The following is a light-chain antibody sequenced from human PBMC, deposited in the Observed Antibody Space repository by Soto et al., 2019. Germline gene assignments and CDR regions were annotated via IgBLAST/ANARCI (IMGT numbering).Light chain of an antibody. V-gene: IGKV1-27*01. CDR1: QDIRNF. CDR3: QKYSSVPV. J-gene: IGKJ3*01. CDR2: AAS. Sequence: DIQMTQYPTSLSASVGDRVTITCRASQDIRNFVAWYQQKTGKAPKLLIYAASTLQSGVPSRFSGSGSGTDFTLTINSLQPEDVATYSCQKYSSVPVFGPGTKVEIK.